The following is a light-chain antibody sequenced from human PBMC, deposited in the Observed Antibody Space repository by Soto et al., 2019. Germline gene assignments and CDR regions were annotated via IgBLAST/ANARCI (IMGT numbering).Light chain of an antibody. CDR1: SSDVGGYNY. V-gene: IGLV2-14*01. J-gene: IGLJ2*01. CDR3: SSYTSSSTPI. Sequence: QSALTQPASVSGSPGQSITISCTGTSSDVGGYNYVSWYQQHPGKAPTLMIYDVSNRPSGVSNRFSGYKSGNTASLTISGLQAEDEADYYCSSYTSSSTPIFGGGPKLTVL. CDR2: DVS.